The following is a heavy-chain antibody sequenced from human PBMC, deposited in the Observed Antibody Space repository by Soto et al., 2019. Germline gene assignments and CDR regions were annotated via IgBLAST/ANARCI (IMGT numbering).Heavy chain of an antibody. CDR3: ANWGGRRTTNFFSGPFDF. CDR1: GLSFSNSG. V-gene: IGHV3-30*18. Sequence: VQLVESGGGVVQPGRSLRLSCAASGLSFSNSGMHWVRQAPGKGLEWVAVISYDGSDKYYADSVKGRFTISRDNSKNTLYLQMNSLRTEDTAVYYCANWGGRRTTNFFSGPFDFWGQGTLVTVSS. J-gene: IGHJ4*02. D-gene: IGHD3-16*01. CDR2: ISYDGSDK.